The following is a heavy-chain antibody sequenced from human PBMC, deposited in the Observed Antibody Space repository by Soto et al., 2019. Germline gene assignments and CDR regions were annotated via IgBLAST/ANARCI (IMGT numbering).Heavy chain of an antibody. V-gene: IGHV1-18*01. CDR1: GYTFTSYG. J-gene: IGHJ3*02. CDR2: ISAYHGNT. D-gene: IGHD3-3*01. CDR3: AREGYYFWSGYSGPHDAFDI. Sequence: GASVKVSCKASGYTFTSYGISWGRQAPGQGVEWMGWISAYHGNTNYAQKLQGRVTMTTDTSTSTAYMELRSLRSDDTAVYYCAREGYYFWSGYSGPHDAFDIWGQGTMVTGSS.